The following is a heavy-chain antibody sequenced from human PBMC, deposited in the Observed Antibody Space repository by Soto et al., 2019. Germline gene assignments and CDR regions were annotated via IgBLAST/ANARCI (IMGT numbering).Heavy chain of an antibody. J-gene: IGHJ4*02. D-gene: IGHD1-26*01. Sequence: EVQLLESGGGLVPPGGSLRLSCAASGFTFSNYAMNWVRQAPVKGLEWVSVISGSGDSTYHADSVKGRFTISRDNSKNTLYLQLNSLRAEDTAVYYCARRGSGSYYDYWGQGTLVTVSS. CDR2: ISGSGDST. CDR1: GFTFSNYA. CDR3: ARRGSGSYYDY. V-gene: IGHV3-23*01.